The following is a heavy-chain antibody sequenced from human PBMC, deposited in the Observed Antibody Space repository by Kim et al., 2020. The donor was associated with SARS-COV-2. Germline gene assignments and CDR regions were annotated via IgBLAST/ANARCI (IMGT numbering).Heavy chain of an antibody. J-gene: IGHJ4*02. V-gene: IGHV1-69*01. D-gene: IGHD6-13*01. CDR3: ARSLQLSIAAAGQYFDY. Sequence: QGRVTITADESTSTAYMELSSLRSEDTSVYYCARSLQLSIAAAGQYFDYWGQGTLVTVSS.